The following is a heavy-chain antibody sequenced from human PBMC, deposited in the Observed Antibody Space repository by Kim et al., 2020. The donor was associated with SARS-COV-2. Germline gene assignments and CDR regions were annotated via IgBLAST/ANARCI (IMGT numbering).Heavy chain of an antibody. Sequence: GGSLRLSCAASGFTFSSYAMSWVRQAPGKGLEWVSAISGSGGSTYYADSVKGRFTISRDNSKNTLYLQMNSLRAEDTAVYYCAKDDGDSSGWYLVYFDYWGQGTLVTVSS. J-gene: IGHJ4*02. V-gene: IGHV3-23*01. CDR2: ISGSGGST. CDR3: AKDDGDSSGWYLVYFDY. CDR1: GFTFSSYA. D-gene: IGHD6-19*01.